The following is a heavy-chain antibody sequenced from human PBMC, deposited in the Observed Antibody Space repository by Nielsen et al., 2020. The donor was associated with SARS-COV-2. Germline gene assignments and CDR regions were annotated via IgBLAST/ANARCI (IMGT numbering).Heavy chain of an antibody. CDR3: ARGAVRGSYYYYYGMDV. J-gene: IGHJ6*02. CDR1: GYTSTSYG. Sequence: ASVKVSCKASGYTSTSYGIIWVRQAPGHGLEGMGWISAYNGNTNYAQKLQGRVTMTTDTSTSTAYMELRSLRSDDTAVYYCARGAVRGSYYYYYGMDVWGQGTTVTVSS. D-gene: IGHD3-10*01. CDR2: ISAYNGNT. V-gene: IGHV1-18*01.